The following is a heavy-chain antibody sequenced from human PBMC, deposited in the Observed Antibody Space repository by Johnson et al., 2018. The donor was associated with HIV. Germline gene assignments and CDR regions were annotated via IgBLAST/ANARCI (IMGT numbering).Heavy chain of an antibody. CDR1: GFTFSGSG. CDR2: VRSKTDDYAT. D-gene: IGHD3-22*01. CDR3: TRHFDSLRAFDI. V-gene: IGHV3-73*01. J-gene: IGHJ3*02. Sequence: VQLVESGGGVVQPGGSLKLSCAASGFTFSGSGMHWVRQASGKGLEWVGRVRSKTDDYATAYDASVKGRFIISRDDSKNTAYLQMNSLKTEDTAVYYCTRHFDSLRAFDIWGQGTMVTVSS.